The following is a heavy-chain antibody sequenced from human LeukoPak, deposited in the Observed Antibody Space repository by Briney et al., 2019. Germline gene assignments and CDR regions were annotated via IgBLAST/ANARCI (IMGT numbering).Heavy chain of an antibody. CDR1: GGTFSSYA. CDR3: ARGGPTWITHAWAEYYFDY. J-gene: IGHJ4*02. D-gene: IGHD5-12*01. Sequence: ASVKVSCKASGGTFSSYAISWVRQAPGQGLEWMGWISAYNGNTNYAQKLQGRVTMTTDTSTSTAYMELRSLRSDDTAVYYCARGGPTWITHAWAEYYFDYWGQGTLVTVSS. V-gene: IGHV1-18*01. CDR2: ISAYNGNT.